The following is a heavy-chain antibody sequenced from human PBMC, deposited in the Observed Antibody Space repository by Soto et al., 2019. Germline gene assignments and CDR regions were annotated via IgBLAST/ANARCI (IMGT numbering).Heavy chain of an antibody. Sequence: EVQLLESGGGLVQPGGSLRLSCAASGFTFGSYAMNWVRQAPGKGLEWLSTITDTGSHTYYADSVRGRFTTSRDNSTSTLYLQLSSLRAEDTAVYYCAKFVWLPVSVYFAYWGQGIWVTVSS. CDR3: AKFVWLPVSVYFAY. D-gene: IGHD5-12*01. J-gene: IGHJ4*02. CDR1: GFTFGSYA. CDR2: ITDTGSHT. V-gene: IGHV3-23*01.